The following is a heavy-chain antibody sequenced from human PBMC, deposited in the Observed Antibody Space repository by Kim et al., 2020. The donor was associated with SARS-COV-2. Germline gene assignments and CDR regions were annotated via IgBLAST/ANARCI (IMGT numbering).Heavy chain of an antibody. D-gene: IGHD3-10*01. Sequence: FQGRVTITADESTSTAYMELSSLRSEDTAVYYCARESTMVRGVISTWFDPWGQGTLVTVSS. V-gene: IGHV1-69*01. CDR3: ARESTMVRGVISTWFDP. J-gene: IGHJ5*02.